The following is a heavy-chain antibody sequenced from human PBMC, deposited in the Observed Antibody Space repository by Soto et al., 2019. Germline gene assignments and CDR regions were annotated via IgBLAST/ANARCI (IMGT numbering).Heavy chain of an antibody. Sequence: SVNVSCKASGGTFNTHAYNWVRQAPGQGLEWVGGIFPIFGTSNYAQKFQGRVTITADESTSTVYLELSSLRSEDTAVYYCARDLEFRDGNISHLDYWGQGTLVIVSS. CDR1: GGTFNTHA. D-gene: IGHD3-10*01. CDR2: IFPIFGTS. V-gene: IGHV1-69*13. CDR3: ARDLEFRDGNISHLDY. J-gene: IGHJ4*02.